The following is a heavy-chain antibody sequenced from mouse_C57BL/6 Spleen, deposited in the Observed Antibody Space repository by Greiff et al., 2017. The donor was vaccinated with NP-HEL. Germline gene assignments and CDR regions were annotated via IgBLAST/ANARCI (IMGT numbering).Heavy chain of an antibody. CDR3: ARHETYYGYDPMDY. V-gene: IGHV5-9*01. CDR2: ISGGGGNT. D-gene: IGHD2-9*01. CDR1: GFTFSSYT. Sequence: DVKLVESGGGLVKPGGSLKLSCAASGFTFSSYTMSWVRQTPEKRLEWVATISGGGGNTYYPDSVKGRFTISRDNAKNTLYLQMSSLRSEDTALYYCARHETYYGYDPMDYWGQGTSVTVSS. J-gene: IGHJ4*01.